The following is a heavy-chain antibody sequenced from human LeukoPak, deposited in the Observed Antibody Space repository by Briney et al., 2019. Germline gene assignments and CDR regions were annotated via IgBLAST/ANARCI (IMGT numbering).Heavy chain of an antibody. D-gene: IGHD6-6*01. CDR3: ARDLKGSSPSDAFDI. V-gene: IGHV4-61*02. J-gene: IGHJ3*02. Sequence: SETLSLTCTVSGGSISSGSYYWRWIRQPAGKGLEWIGRIYTSGSTNYNPSLKSRVTISVDTSKNQYSLKLSSVTAADTAVYYCARDLKGSSPSDAFDIWGQGTMVTVSS. CDR1: GGSISSGSYY. CDR2: IYTSGST.